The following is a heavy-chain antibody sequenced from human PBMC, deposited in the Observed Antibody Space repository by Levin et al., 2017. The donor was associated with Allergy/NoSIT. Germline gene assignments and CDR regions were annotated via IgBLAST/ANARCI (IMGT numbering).Heavy chain of an antibody. CDR1: GFTFSSYW. Sequence: GGSLRLSCAASGFTFSSYWMSWVRQAPGKGLEWVANIKQDGSETYYVDSVKGRFTISRDNAENSLYLQMNSLRAEDTAVYYCARIRWYSSTWYFDYWGQGTLVTVSS. CDR3: ARIRWYSSTWYFDY. D-gene: IGHD6-13*01. J-gene: IGHJ4*02. CDR2: IKQDGSET. V-gene: IGHV3-7*01.